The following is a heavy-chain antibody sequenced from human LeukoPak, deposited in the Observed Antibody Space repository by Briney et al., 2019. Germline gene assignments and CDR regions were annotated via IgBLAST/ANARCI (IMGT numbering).Heavy chain of an antibody. CDR1: AYSFSTYW. V-gene: IGHV5-51*01. CDR3: ARRFPGDDDFDF. D-gene: IGHD3-10*01. J-gene: IGHJ3*01. CDR2: IYPAGSDT. Sequence: GESLKISCEGAAYSFSTYWIGWGRQMAGKGLECMGIIYPAGSDTRYSPSFEGRVTISADKSISTAYLQWSSLKASDTAIYYCARRFPGDDDFDFWGQGTMVTVSS.